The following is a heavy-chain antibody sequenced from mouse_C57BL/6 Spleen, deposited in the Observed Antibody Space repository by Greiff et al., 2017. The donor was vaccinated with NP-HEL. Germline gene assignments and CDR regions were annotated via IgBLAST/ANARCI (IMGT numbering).Heavy chain of an antibody. CDR3: ARTPYAMDY. Sequence: QVQLKQSGAELAKPGASVKLSCKASGYTFTSYWMHWVKQRPGQGLEWIGYINPSSGYNKYNQKFKDKATLTADKSSSTVYMQLSSLTYEDSAVYYCARTPYAMDYWGQGTSVTVSS. V-gene: IGHV1-7*01. J-gene: IGHJ4*01. CDR2: INPSSGYN. CDR1: GYTFTSYW.